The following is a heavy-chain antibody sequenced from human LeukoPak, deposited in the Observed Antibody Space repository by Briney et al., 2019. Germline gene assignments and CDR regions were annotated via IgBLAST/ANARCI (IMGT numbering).Heavy chain of an antibody. CDR3: ARSGYYYDSSGYRDYFDY. D-gene: IGHD3-22*01. J-gene: IGHJ4*02. Sequence: SETLSLTCAVYGGSFSGYYWSWIRQPPGKGLEWIGYIYYSGSTNYNPSLKSRVTISVDTSKNQFSLKLSSVTAADTAVYYCARSGYYYDSSGYRDYFDYWGQGTLVTVSS. CDR2: IYYSGST. CDR1: GGSFSGYY. V-gene: IGHV4-59*01.